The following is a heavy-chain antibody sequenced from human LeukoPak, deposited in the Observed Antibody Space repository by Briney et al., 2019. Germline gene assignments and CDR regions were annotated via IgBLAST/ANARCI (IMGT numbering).Heavy chain of an antibody. J-gene: IGHJ3*02. CDR1: EFTFSTYG. Sequence: PGGSLRLSCAASEFTFSTYGMHWVRQAPGKGLEWVAVISYDGSYKFYADSVKGRFTISRDNSKNTLYLQMNSLRAEDTAVYYCARGGYGATAAFDIWGQGTMVTVSS. V-gene: IGHV3-30*03. D-gene: IGHD4-17*01. CDR3: ARGGYGATAAFDI. CDR2: ISYDGSYK.